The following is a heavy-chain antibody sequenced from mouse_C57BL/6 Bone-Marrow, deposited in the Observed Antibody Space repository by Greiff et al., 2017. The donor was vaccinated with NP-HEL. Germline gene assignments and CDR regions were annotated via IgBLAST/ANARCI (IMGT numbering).Heavy chain of an antibody. CDR3: ARDYDYDGWYFDV. Sequence: VKLMESGPELVKPGASVKISCKASGYAFSSSWMNWVKQRPGKGLEWIGRIYPGDGDTNYNGKFKGKATLTADKSSSTAYMQLSSLTSEDSAVYFCARDYDYDGWYFDVWGTGTTVTVSS. CDR1: GYAFSSSW. D-gene: IGHD2-4*01. J-gene: IGHJ1*03. V-gene: IGHV1-82*01. CDR2: IYPGDGDT.